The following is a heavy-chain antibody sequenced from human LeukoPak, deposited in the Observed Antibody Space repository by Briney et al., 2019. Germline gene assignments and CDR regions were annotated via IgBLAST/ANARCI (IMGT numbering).Heavy chain of an antibody. J-gene: IGHJ3*02. V-gene: IGHV3-33*01. CDR2: IWYDGSNK. CDR3: ASRGYSGYDHDAFDI. CDR1: GFTFSSYG. Sequence: PGGSLRLSCAASGFTFSSYGMHWVRQAPGKGLGWVEVIWYDGSNKYYADSVKGRFTISRDNSKNTLYLQMNSLRAEDTAVYYCASRGYSGYDHDAFDIWGQGTMVTVSS. D-gene: IGHD5-12*01.